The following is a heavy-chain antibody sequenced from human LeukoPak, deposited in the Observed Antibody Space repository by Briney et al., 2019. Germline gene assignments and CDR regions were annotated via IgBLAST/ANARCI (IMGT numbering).Heavy chain of an antibody. Sequence: GGSLRLSCGASGLTFSTYSMNWVRQAPGKGLEWVSYVSSDSGARYYADSVKGRFTISRDNAKNSLYLQMNSLRAEDTAVYYCARATQPGFDPWGQGTLVTVSS. V-gene: IGHV3-48*01. D-gene: IGHD2-15*01. J-gene: IGHJ5*02. CDR3: ARATQPGFDP. CDR1: GLTFSTYS. CDR2: VSSDSGAR.